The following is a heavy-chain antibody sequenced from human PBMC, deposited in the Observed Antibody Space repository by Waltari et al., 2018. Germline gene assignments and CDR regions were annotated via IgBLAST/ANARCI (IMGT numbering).Heavy chain of an antibody. CDR3: ARDLDGSGSYENWFDP. CDR2: INTYDGNT. Sequence: QVHLVQSGTEVKQPGASVKVSCKASGYRFTSYGITWVRQAPGQGLEWMGWINTYDGNTNYGQELQGRLTMTTDTITTTAYMELRGLRADDTAVYYCARDLDGSGSYENWFDPWGQGTLVTVSS. J-gene: IGHJ5*02. D-gene: IGHD3-10*01. CDR1: GYRFTSYG. V-gene: IGHV1-18*01.